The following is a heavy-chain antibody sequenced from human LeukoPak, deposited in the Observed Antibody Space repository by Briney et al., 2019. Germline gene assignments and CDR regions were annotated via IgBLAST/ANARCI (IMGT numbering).Heavy chain of an antibody. V-gene: IGHV3-33*01. D-gene: IGHD6-25*01. Sequence: GGSLRLSCAASGFTFRSYGMHWVRQAQGKGLEWVAVIWSDGSQQHYADFVKGRFTISRDNSKNTLYLQMNSLRVDDTAVYYCARSSDSSDLGYWGQGTLVTVSS. CDR1: GFTFRSYG. CDR2: IWSDGSQQ. CDR3: ARSSDSSDLGY. J-gene: IGHJ4*02.